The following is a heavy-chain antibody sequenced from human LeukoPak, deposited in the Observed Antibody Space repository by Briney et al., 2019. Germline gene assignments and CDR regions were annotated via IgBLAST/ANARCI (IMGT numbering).Heavy chain of an antibody. V-gene: IGHV3-7*05. CDR2: IKQDGSEK. Sequence: GGSLRLSCAASGFTFSSYWMSWVRQAPGKGLEWVANIKQDGSEKYYVDSVKGRFTISRDNAKNSLYLQMNSLRAEDTSVYYCARDLFAGVARTYTYYYYGMDVWGQGTTVTVSS. CDR1: GFTFSSYW. D-gene: IGHD3-16*01. J-gene: IGHJ6*02. CDR3: ARDLFAGVARTYTYYYYGMDV.